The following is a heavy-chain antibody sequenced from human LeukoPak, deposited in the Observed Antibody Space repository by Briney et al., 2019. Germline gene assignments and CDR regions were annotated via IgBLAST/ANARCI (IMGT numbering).Heavy chain of an antibody. CDR1: GYTLTELS. V-gene: IGHV1-24*01. J-gene: IGHJ4*02. CDR3: ATASPYTPSNPNFDY. Sequence: ASVKVSCKVSGYTLTELSMHWVRQAPGKGLEWMGGFYPEDGETIYAQKFQGRVTMTEDTSTDTAYMELSSLRSEDTAVYYCATASPYTPSNPNFDYWGQGTLVTVSS. D-gene: IGHD3-16*01. CDR2: FYPEDGET.